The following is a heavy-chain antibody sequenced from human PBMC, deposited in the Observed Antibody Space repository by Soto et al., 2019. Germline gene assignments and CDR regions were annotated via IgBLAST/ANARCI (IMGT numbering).Heavy chain of an antibody. Sequence: PSETLSLTCTVSGGSISSVGYYWSWIRQHPGKGLEWIGYIYYSGSTYYNPSLKSRVTISVDTSKNQFSLKLSSVTAADTAVYYCARVLGGYGSGSSTPRPNYYYGMDVWGQGTTVTVSS. CDR1: GGSISSVGYY. V-gene: IGHV4-31*03. CDR2: IYYSGST. CDR3: ARVLGGYGSGSSTPRPNYYYGMDV. J-gene: IGHJ6*02. D-gene: IGHD3-10*01.